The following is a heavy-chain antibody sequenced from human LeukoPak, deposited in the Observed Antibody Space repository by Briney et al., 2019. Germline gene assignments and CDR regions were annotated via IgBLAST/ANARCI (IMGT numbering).Heavy chain of an antibody. CDR3: ARHRAHSDYIDY. V-gene: IGHV4-39*01. J-gene: IGHJ4*02. CDR1: GDSISVSDYY. D-gene: IGHD3-10*01. CDR2: VYYNGDT. Sequence: SETLSLTCTVSGDSISVSDYYWGWIRQPPGKGLEWIGSVYYNGDTYYNPSLRSRVTTSIDTSKNQFSLRLSSVTAADTSVYYCARHRAHSDYIDYWGQGTLVTVSS.